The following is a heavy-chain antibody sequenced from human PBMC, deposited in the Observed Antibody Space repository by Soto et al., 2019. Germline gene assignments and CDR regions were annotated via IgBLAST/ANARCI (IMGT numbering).Heavy chain of an antibody. CDR2: IVVGSGNT. Sequence: GASVKVSCKASGFTFTSSAVQWVRQARGQRLEWIGWIVVGSGNTNYAQKFQERVTITRDMSTSTAYMELSSLRSEDTAVYYCAATTPPYYYDSSGYPDAFDICGQGTMITVS. CDR1: GFTFTSSA. V-gene: IGHV1-58*01. CDR3: AATTPPYYYDSSGYPDAFDI. J-gene: IGHJ3*02. D-gene: IGHD3-22*01.